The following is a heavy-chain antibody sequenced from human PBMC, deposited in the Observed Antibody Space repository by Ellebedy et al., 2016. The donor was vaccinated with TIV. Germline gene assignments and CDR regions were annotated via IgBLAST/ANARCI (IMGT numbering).Heavy chain of an antibody. V-gene: IGHV4-59*11. J-gene: IGHJ5*02. CDR1: GGSITSHY. CDR2: GYYSGST. D-gene: IGHD3-16*01. CDR3: ARDVWETQILSSPVTWFDP. Sequence: SETLSLTCAVSGGSITSHYWSWIRQSPGKGLEWIGHGYYSGSTNYNPSLKSRVTISVDTSKKQISLRLSSVTAADTAVYFCARDVWETQILSSPVTWFDPWGQGTLVTVSS.